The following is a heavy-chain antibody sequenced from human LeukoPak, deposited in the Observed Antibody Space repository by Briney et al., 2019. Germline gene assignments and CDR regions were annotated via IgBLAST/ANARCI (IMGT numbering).Heavy chain of an antibody. Sequence: PSETLSLTCTVSAGSISIYYWSWIRRPPGKGLEWLVSIYYTGSTNYNPSLESRVTMSVDTSKNQFSLKLSSLTAADTAVYFCARGPHYYSYYGLDVWGQGTTVTVSS. CDR2: IYYTGST. CDR1: AGSISIYY. CDR3: ARGPHYYSYYGLDV. J-gene: IGHJ6*02. V-gene: IGHV4-59*01.